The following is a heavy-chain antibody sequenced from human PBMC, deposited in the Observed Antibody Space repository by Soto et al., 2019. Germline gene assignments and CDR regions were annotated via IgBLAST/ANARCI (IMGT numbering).Heavy chain of an antibody. CDR2: IYYSGST. CDR1: GGSISSRSYY. CDR3: YADPNAVMDV. V-gene: IGHV4-39*01. J-gene: IGHJ6*02. Sequence: PSETLSLTCTVPGGSISSRSYYWGWIRQPPGKGLEWIASIYYSGSTYYNPSLKSRVTVSVDTSKNQFSLKLSSVTAADTAVYFCYADPNAVMDVWGQGTTVTVSS.